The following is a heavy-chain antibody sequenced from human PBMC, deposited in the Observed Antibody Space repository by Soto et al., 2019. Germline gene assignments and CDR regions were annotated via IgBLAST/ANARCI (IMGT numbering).Heavy chain of an antibody. CDR3: ARDVGFDFDY. CDR1: GDSVSSNSPD. V-gene: IGHV6-1*01. J-gene: IGHJ4*02. CDR2: TYYRSKWYN. Sequence: SQTISRTCDISGDSVSSNSPDWNWIRQSPSRGLEWLGRTYYRSKWYNDYAVSVKSRITISTETTKNRFSLHLNSVPPEDNGVYYCARDVGFDFDYWGQGALVTVSS. D-gene: IGHD1-26*01.